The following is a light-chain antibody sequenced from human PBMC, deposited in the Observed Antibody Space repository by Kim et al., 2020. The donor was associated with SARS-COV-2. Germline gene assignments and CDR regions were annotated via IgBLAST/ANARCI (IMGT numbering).Light chain of an antibody. Sequence: DIQMTQSPSSLSASIGDRVTITCRASPGIATALAWYQQKAGKLPQLLTYGASTLQSGVPSRFSGTGSGRDFSLTISSLQPEDVGTYYCQKYNIAPGTFGGGTKVDIK. J-gene: IGKJ4*01. CDR3: QKYNIAPGT. V-gene: IGKV1-27*01. CDR1: PGIATA. CDR2: GAS.